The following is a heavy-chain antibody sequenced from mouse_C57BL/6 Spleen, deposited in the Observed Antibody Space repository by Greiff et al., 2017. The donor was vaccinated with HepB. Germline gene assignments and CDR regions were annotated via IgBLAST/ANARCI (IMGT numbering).Heavy chain of an antibody. CDR1: GYTFTSYW. CDR2: IHPNSGST. V-gene: IGHV1-64*01. CDR3: ARLFDFMDY. D-gene: IGHD2-13*01. J-gene: IGHJ4*01. Sequence: QVHVKQPGAELVKPGASVKLSCKASGYTFTSYWMHWVKQRPGQGLEWIGMIHPNSGSTNYNEKFKSKATLTVDKSSSTAYMQLSSLTSEDSAVYYCARLFDFMDYWGQGTSVTVSS.